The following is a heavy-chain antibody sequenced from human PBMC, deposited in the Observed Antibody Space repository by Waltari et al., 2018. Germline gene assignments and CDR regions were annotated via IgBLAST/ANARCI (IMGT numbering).Heavy chain of an antibody. J-gene: IGHJ4*02. D-gene: IGHD3-16*02. Sequence: EVQLVESGGGLVQPGRSLRLSCAASGFTFDDYAMHWVRQPPGKGLEWVSGISWNSGSIGYADSVKGRFTISRDNAKKSLYLQMNSLRPEDTDFYYCAKDTRLGELSLYGWYFDYWGQGTLVTVSS. V-gene: IGHV3-9*01. CDR2: ISWNSGSI. CDR1: GFTFDDYA. CDR3: AKDTRLGELSLYGWYFDY.